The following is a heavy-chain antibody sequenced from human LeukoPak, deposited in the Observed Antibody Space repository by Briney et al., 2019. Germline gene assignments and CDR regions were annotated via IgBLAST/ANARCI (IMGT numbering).Heavy chain of an antibody. CDR3: ARLNHLPHKYYYDSSGYYFTFDY. CDR1: GGSISGYY. Sequence: SETLSLTCTVSGGSISGYYWNWSRQPPGKGVEWIGNLYYMRGAWYKSSLKSRVTTSVDTSRNEFSLKLSSVTAADTAVYYCARLNHLPHKYYYDSSGYYFTFDYWGQGTLVTVSS. J-gene: IGHJ4*02. D-gene: IGHD3-22*01. CDR2: LYYMRGA. V-gene: IGHV4-59*08.